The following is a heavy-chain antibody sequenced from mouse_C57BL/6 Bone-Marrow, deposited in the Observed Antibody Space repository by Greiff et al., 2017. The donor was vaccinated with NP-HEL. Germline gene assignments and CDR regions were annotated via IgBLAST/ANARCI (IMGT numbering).Heavy chain of an antibody. V-gene: IGHV5-4*01. J-gene: IGHJ3*01. CDR1: GFTFSSYA. CDR3: ARDRYDYGSSSLCD. D-gene: IGHD1-1*01. CDR2: ISDGGSYT. Sequence: EVNVVESGGGLVKPGGSLKLSCAASGFTFSSYAMSWVRQTPEKRLEWVATISDGGSYTYYPDNVKGQFTISRDNAKNNLDLQMSHLKSEDTAMYYCARDRYDYGSSSLCDWGKGTLVTVSA.